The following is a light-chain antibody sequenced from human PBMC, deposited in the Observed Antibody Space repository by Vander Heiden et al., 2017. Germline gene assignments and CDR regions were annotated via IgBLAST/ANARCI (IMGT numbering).Light chain of an antibody. CDR2: VNN. V-gene: IGLV1-40*01. CDR1: SSNIGAGYD. Sequence: QSVLTPPPSVSGAPGQRVTISCTGSSSNIGAGYDVQWYQQLPGTAPKLLIYVNNNRPSGVPDRFSGSKSGTSASLAITGLQAEDEADYYCQSYDSSLSAVVFGGGTKLTVL. J-gene: IGLJ2*01. CDR3: QSYDSSLSAVV.